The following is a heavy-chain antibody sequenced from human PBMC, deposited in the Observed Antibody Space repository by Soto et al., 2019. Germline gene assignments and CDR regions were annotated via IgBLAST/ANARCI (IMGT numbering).Heavy chain of an antibody. CDR1: GFTFTSSA. CDR3: AASSSVVPVYYYYGMDV. J-gene: IGHJ6*02. Sequence: GASVKVSCKASGFTFTSSAVQWVRQARGKRLEWIGWIVVGSGNTNYAQKFQERVTITRDMSTSTAYMELSSLRSEDTAVYYCAASSSVVPVYYYYGMDVCGQGTTVTVSS. CDR2: IVVGSGNT. D-gene: IGHD2-2*01. V-gene: IGHV1-58*01.